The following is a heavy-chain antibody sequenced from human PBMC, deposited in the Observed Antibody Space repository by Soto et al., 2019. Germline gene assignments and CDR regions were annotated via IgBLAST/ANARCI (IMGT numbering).Heavy chain of an antibody. J-gene: IGHJ3*02. V-gene: IGHV1-8*01. CDR3: ARASYLDPAFDI. CDR2: VNPNSDNT. Sequence: QVQLVQSGAEVKRPGASVKVSCKASGYTFTSYDFNWVRQAPGEGLEWMGWVNPNSDNTDYAQKFQGRVTMIRNTSIRTAYMELSSLRSEDSAVYHCARASYLDPAFDIWGQGTMLTVSS. CDR1: GYTFTSYD. D-gene: IGHD2-2*03.